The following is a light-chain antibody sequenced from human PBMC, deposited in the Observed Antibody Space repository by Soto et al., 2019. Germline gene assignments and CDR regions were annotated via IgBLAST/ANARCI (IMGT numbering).Light chain of an antibody. J-gene: IGLJ1*01. V-gene: IGLV2-23*01. Sequence: QSALTQPASVSGSPGQSITISCTGNSSDVGSYNLVSWYQQHPGKAPKLMIYEGSERPSGISNRFSGSKSGNTASLTISGLQAEDEADYYCCSYAGSSTYVFGTGTKLTVL. CDR1: SSDVGSYNL. CDR3: CSYAGSSTYV. CDR2: EGS.